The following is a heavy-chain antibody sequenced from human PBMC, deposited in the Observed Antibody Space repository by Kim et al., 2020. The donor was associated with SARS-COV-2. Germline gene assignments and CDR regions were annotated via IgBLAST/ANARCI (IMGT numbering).Heavy chain of an antibody. D-gene: IGHD2-15*01. Sequence: VYSVKGRFTSSRINAKNSLYLQMSSLRGEDTAVYYCARGWVVVVAASVDYWGQGTLVTVSS. J-gene: IGHJ4*02. CDR3: ARGWVVVVAASVDY. V-gene: IGHV3-7*03.